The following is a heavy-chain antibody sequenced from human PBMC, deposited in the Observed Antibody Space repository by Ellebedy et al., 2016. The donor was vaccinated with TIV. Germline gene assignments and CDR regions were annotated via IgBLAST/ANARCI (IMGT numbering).Heavy chain of an antibody. Sequence: GGSLRLSCVASGFTVSSNYMSWVRQAPGKGLEWVSAISGSGGSTYYADSVKGRFTISRDNSENTLYLQMNSLRTEDTAVYYCARLDAIIAVKSLDYWGQGTLVTVSS. CDR1: GFTVSSNY. V-gene: IGHV3-23*01. J-gene: IGHJ4*02. CDR2: ISGSGGST. D-gene: IGHD6-19*01. CDR3: ARLDAIIAVKSLDY.